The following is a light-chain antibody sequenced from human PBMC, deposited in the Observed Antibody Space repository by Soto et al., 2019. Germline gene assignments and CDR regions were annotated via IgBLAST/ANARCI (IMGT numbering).Light chain of an antibody. CDR1: QSVSNN. V-gene: IGKV3-15*01. CDR2: GAT. Sequence: IVLTQSPGTLSLSPGERATLSCRASQSVSNNYLAWYQQKPGQAPRLLIHGATTRATGIPARFSGSGSGTEFTLTISSLQSEDFAVYYCQQYNNWPRTFGQGTKVDIK. CDR3: QQYNNWPRT. J-gene: IGKJ1*01.